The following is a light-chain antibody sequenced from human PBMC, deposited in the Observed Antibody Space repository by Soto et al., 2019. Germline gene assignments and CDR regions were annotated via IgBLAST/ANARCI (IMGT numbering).Light chain of an antibody. J-gene: IGKJ1*01. CDR1: QGISSY. CDR3: QQYYSYPAWT. V-gene: IGKV1-8*01. CDR2: AAS. Sequence: AIRMTQSPSSLSASTGGRVTITCRASQGISSYLAWYQQKPGKAPKLLIYAASTLQSGVPSRFSGSGSGTDFTLAISCLQSEDFATYYCQQYYSYPAWTFGQGTKV.